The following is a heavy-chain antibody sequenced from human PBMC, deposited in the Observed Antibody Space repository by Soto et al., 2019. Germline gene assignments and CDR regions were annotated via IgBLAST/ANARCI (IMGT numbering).Heavy chain of an antibody. J-gene: IGHJ6*02. V-gene: IGHV4-39*01. D-gene: IGHD6-13*01. CDR1: GGSISSSSYY. CDR3: AGSSTYYYYYGMDV. Sequence: SETLSLTCTVSGGSISSSSYYWGWIRQPPGKGLEWIGSMYYSGSTYYNPSLKSRVTISVDTSKNQFSLKLSSVTAADTAVYYCAGSSTYYYYYGMDVWGQGTTVTVSS. CDR2: MYYSGST.